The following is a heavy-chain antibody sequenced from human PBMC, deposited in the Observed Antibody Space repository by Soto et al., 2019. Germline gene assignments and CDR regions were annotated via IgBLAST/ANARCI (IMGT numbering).Heavy chain of an antibody. Sequence: PGRSLSLSCAASGLTFSNYAMNWVRQAPGKGLEWVSTLSASGGSTYYADSVKGRFTISRDNDKNSLYLQMNSLRAEQTAVYYYARPTYYYDSSGPPAYWGQGTLVTVSS. CDR1: GLTFSNYA. CDR3: ARPTYYYDSSGPPAY. D-gene: IGHD3-22*01. J-gene: IGHJ4*02. V-gene: IGHV3-23*01. CDR2: LSASGGST.